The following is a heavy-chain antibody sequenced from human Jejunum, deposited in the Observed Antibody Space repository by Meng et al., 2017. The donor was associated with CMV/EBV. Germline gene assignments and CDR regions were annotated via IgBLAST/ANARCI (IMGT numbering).Heavy chain of an antibody. Sequence: NIVGVCWGWSRHAPGQGLGWFGYVYYTGGTNYNPSVKSRVTISLDTSQNQFSLRLDSVSAADAGIYYCARGKSDYDSNGYYDNWGQGTLVTVSS. J-gene: IGHJ4*02. V-gene: IGHV4-61*08. CDR1: NIVGVC. CDR2: VYYTGGT. CDR3: ARGKSDYDSNGYYDN. D-gene: IGHD3-9*01.